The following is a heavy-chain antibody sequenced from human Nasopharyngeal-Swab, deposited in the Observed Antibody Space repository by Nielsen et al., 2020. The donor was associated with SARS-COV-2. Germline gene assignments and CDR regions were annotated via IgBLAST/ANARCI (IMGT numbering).Heavy chain of an antibody. D-gene: IGHD2-21*02. CDR3: ARRGDCNGNPCYSDY. CDR2: IYPGDSSI. CDR1: GYSFTNYW. Sequence: GESLQISCKASGYSFTNYWIGWVRQMPGTGLEWVGLIYPGDSSISYSPSFQGQVTISVDKSISTTYLQWSNLKASDAATYYCARRGDCNGNPCYSDYWGQGTLVTVSS. V-gene: IGHV5-51*01. J-gene: IGHJ4*02.